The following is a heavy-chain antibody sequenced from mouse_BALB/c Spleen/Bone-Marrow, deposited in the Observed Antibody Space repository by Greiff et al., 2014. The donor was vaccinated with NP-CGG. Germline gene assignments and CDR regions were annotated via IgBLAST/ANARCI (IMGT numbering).Heavy chain of an antibody. Sequence: ESGGGLVKPGGSLKLSCAASGFAFSSYDMSWVRQTPEKRLEWVAYISSGGGSTYFSDTVKGRFTISRDNAKNTLYLQRSSRKSEDTAMYYCARQILRGLDYWGQGTLVTVSA. CDR3: ARQILRGLDY. V-gene: IGHV5-12-1*01. D-gene: IGHD1-1*01. CDR1: GFAFSSYD. J-gene: IGHJ3*01. CDR2: ISSGGGST.